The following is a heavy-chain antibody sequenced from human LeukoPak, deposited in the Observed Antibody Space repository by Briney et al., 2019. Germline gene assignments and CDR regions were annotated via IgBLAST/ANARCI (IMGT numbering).Heavy chain of an antibody. D-gene: IGHD3-22*01. J-gene: IGHJ3*02. V-gene: IGHV3-21*01. CDR2: ISTAGSFI. Sequence: GGSLRLSCAASGFAFGTYSMNWVRQAPGKGLEWVSSISTAGSFIYYADSVKGRFTISRDNALNSLFLQMRSLRADDTAVYYCARDVSYDSSGDAFDIWGQGTMVTVSS. CDR1: GFAFGTYS. CDR3: ARDVSYDSSGDAFDI.